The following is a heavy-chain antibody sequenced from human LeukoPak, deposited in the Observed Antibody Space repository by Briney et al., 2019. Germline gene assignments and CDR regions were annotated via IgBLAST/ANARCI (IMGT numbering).Heavy chain of an antibody. J-gene: IGHJ5*02. V-gene: IGHV1-46*01. Sequence: GASVKVSCKASGYAFITYYIYWLRQAPGQGLEGVGIINPSGGGTNYAQKFQDRVTVTTDMSTTTVYMELSSLTSEDTAVYYCAREAPFWIAAAAIHPWGQGTLVTVSS. CDR3: AREAPFWIAAAAIHP. CDR1: GYAFITYY. D-gene: IGHD6-13*01. CDR2: INPSGGGT.